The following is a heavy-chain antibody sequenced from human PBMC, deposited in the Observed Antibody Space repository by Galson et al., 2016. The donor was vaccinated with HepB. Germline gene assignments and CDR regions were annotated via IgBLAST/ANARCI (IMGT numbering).Heavy chain of an antibody. Sequence: SLRLSCAASGFTFRSYGMHWVRQAPGKGLEWVAVIWYDGSNKYYADSVKGRFTISRDNSKNTLYLQMNSLRAEDTAVYYCARDPHALDFWGQGTLVTVSS. CDR2: IWYDGSNK. CDR1: GFTFRSYG. CDR3: ARDPHALDF. J-gene: IGHJ4*02. V-gene: IGHV3-33*01.